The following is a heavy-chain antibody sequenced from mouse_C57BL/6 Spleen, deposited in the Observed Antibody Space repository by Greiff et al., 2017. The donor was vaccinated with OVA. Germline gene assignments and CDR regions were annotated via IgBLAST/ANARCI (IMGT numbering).Heavy chain of an antibody. Sequence: QVQLKQSGPELVKPGASVKLSCKASGYTFTSYDINWVKQRPGQGLEWIGWIYPRDGSTKYNEKFKGKATLTVDTSSSTAYMELHSLTSEDSAVYFCARSPSDYYGSSYRYFDVWGTGTTVTVSS. D-gene: IGHD1-1*01. CDR1: GYTFTSYD. CDR3: ARSPSDYYGSSYRYFDV. J-gene: IGHJ1*03. V-gene: IGHV1-85*01. CDR2: IYPRDGST.